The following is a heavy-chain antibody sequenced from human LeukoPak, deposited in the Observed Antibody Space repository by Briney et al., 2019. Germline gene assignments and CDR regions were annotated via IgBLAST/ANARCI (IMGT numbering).Heavy chain of an antibody. V-gene: IGHV3-30*18. J-gene: IGHJ6*02. Sequence: GGSLRLSCAASGFTFSSYGMHWVRQAPGKGLEWVAVISYDGSNKYYADSVKGRFTISSDNLKNTLYLQMNSLRAEDTAVYYCAKDLAAAGTGYYYYYGMDVWGQGTTVTVSS. CDR2: ISYDGSNK. D-gene: IGHD6-13*01. CDR1: GFTFSSYG. CDR3: AKDLAAAGTGYYYYYGMDV.